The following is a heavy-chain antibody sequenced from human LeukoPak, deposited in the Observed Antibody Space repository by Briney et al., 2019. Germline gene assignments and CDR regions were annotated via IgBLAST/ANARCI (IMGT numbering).Heavy chain of an antibody. CDR1: GFTFSTYN. D-gene: IGHD1-26*01. V-gene: IGHV3-21*06. CDR3: ARDPYSGNYGNYYYYYMDV. J-gene: IGHJ6*03. Sequence: ESGGSLRLSCAASGFTFSTYNMNWVRHAPGKGLEWISSITSSSSYIYYADSVKGRFTISRDNAKNSLFLQMNNLSPDDTAVYFCARDPYSGNYGNYYYYYMDVWGKGTTVTISS. CDR2: ITSSSSYI.